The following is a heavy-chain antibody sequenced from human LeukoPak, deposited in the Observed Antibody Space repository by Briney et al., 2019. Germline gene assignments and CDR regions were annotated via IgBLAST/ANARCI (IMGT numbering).Heavy chain of an antibody. V-gene: IGHV3-15*01. J-gene: IGHJ4*02. CDR3: ATIYSSRSSSRY. CDR2: IKSKTDGGTT. CDR1: GFTFTSYT. Sequence: GGSLRLSCAASGFTFTSYTLNWVRQAPGKGLEWVGRIKSKTDGGTTDYAAPVKGRFTISRDDSKNTLYLQIISLKTEDTAVYYCATIYSSRSSSRYWGQGTLVTVSS. D-gene: IGHD6-6*01.